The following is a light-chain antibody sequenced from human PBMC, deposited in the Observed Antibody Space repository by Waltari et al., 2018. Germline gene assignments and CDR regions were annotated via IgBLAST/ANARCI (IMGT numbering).Light chain of an antibody. CDR1: SSNIGNNY. J-gene: IGLJ2*01. V-gene: IGLV1-51*01. CDR2: ENS. Sequence: QSVLTQPPSVSATPGQTVTISCSGSSSNIGNNYVSWYQHLPGTAPKLLIYENSKRPAGTPERFSSSKSGTSATLGITGLQTGDEADYYCATWDSSLGAGVVFGGGTKLTVL. CDR3: ATWDSSLGAGVV.